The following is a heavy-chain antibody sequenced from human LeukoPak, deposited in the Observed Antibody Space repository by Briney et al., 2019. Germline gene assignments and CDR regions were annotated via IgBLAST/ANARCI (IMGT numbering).Heavy chain of an antibody. Sequence: PSETLSLTCTVSGGSISSSSYYWGWIRQPPGKGLEWIGSIYYSGGTYYNPSLKSRVTISVDTSKNQFSLKLSSVTAADTAVYYCADAGTVTPRGPGYFDYWGQGTLVTVSS. V-gene: IGHV4-39*07. J-gene: IGHJ4*02. D-gene: IGHD4-17*01. CDR3: ADAGTVTPRGPGYFDY. CDR2: IYYSGGT. CDR1: GGSISSSSYY.